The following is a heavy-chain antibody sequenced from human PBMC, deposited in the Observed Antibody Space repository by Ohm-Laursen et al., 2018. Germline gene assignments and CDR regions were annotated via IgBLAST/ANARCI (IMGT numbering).Heavy chain of an antibody. CDR1: GGSISSGGYY. V-gene: IGHV4-31*01. Sequence: QTLTLTCTVSGGSISSGGYYWSWIRQHPGKGLEWIGYIYYSGSTYYNPPLKSLVTISVDTSKNQFSLKLSSVTAADTAVYYCARIIVGRNSGFRFDPWGQGTLVTVSS. J-gene: IGHJ5*02. CDR2: IYYSGST. D-gene: IGHD1-26*01. CDR3: ARIIVGRNSGFRFDP.